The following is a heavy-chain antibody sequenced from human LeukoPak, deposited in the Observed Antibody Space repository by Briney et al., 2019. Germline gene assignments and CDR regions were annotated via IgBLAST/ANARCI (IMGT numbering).Heavy chain of an antibody. CDR3: ARSKDGYSVFDY. CDR1: GFTFSAHP. Sequence: GGSLRLSCAASGFTFSAHPMNWVRQAPGKGLEWLSYISSSGSPIYFADSVKGGFTISRDNAKNSLYLQMNSLRAEDTAVYYCARSKDGYSVFDYWGQGTLVTVSS. D-gene: IGHD5-24*01. J-gene: IGHJ4*02. V-gene: IGHV3-48*01. CDR2: ISSSGSPI.